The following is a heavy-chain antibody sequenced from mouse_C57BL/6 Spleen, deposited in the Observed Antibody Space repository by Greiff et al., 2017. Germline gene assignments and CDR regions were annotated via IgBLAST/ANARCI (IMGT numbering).Heavy chain of an antibody. CDR3: GSYYSYYYAMDY. D-gene: IGHD1-1*01. V-gene: IGHV5-17*01. CDR1: GFTFSDYG. Sequence: EVQLVESGGGLVKPGRSLKLSCAASGFTFSDYGTHCCRRAPQKGLEWVAYISSGSSTTYYADTVKGRFTISRDNDKNTLFLQMTSMRSEDTAMYYCGSYYSYYYAMDYWGQGTSVTVSS. J-gene: IGHJ4*01. CDR2: ISSGSSTT.